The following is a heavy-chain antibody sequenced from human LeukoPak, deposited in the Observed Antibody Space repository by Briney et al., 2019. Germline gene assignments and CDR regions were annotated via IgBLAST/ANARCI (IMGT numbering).Heavy chain of an antibody. D-gene: IGHD6-19*01. CDR2: IYSGGST. J-gene: IGHJ4*02. Sequence: GGSLRLSCAASGFTFSSYGMHWVRQAPGKGLEWVSVIYSGGSTYYADSVKGRFTTSRDNSKNTLYLQMNSLRAEDTAVYYCARVGGIAVASDYWGQGTLVTVSS. CDR1: GFTFSSYG. V-gene: IGHV3-66*01. CDR3: ARVGGIAVASDY.